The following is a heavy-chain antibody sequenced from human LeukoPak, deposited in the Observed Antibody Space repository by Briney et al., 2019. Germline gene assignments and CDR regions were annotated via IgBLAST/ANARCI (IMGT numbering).Heavy chain of an antibody. V-gene: IGHV4-39*07. CDR2: IFYSGST. Sequence: SETLSLTCTVSGRSISTSNYYWGWIRQPPGKGLEWIGNIFYSGSTYYSPSLKSRVSISVDTSKNQFSLKLSSVTAADTAVYYCARGASLEQQLGCDYWGQGTLVTVSS. CDR1: GRSISTSNYY. J-gene: IGHJ4*02. CDR3: ARGASLEQQLGCDY. D-gene: IGHD6-13*01.